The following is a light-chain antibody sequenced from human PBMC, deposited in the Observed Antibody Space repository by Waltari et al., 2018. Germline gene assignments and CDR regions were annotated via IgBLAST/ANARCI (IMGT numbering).Light chain of an antibody. V-gene: IGKV2-30*02. CDR2: KVS. CDR1: QSLVHSDGDTY. J-gene: IGKJ1*01. Sequence: DVVMTQSPRSLPVTLGQPASISCRSSQSLVHSDGDTYLHWFQQRPGQSPRRLINKVSELDPVVPDRFSGSGSGTDVTLEISTVEAEDVGVYYCMQSTHWPPWTFGQGTKVEIK. CDR3: MQSTHWPPWT.